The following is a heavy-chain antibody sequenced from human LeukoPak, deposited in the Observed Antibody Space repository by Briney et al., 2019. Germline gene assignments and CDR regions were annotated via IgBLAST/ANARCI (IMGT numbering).Heavy chain of an antibody. CDR2: IIPIFGTA. J-gene: IGHJ4*02. D-gene: IGHD3-9*01. CDR3: ARGVVVETIGVGVGGFDY. V-gene: IGHV1-69*13. Sequence: SVKVSCKASGGTFSSYAISWVRQAPGQGLEWMGGIIPIFGTANYAQKFQGRVTITADESTSTAYMELSSLRSEDTAVYYCARGVVVETIGVGVGGFDYWGQGTLVTVSP. CDR1: GGTFSSYA.